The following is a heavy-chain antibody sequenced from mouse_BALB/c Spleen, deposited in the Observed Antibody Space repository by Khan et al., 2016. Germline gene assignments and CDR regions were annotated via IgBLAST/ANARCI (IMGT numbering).Heavy chain of an antibody. V-gene: IGHV3-2*02. CDR3: ARYYYASSYFDY. CDR1: GYSITSDYA. J-gene: IGHJ2*02. Sequence: EVQRQESGPGLVKPSQSLSLTCTVTGYSITSDYAWNWIRQFPGNKLEWMGYISYSGSTSYNPSLKSRISITRDTSKNQFFLKLNSVTTADQATYNCARYYYASSYFDYWGQATSLTFSS. CDR2: ISYSGST. D-gene: IGHD1-1*01.